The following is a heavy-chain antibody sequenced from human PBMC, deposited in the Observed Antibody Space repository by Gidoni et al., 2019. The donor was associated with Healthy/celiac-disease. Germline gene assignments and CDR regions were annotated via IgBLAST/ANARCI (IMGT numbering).Heavy chain of an antibody. CDR3: ARDQGFMVRGNYYYGMDV. CDR2: ISYDGSNK. CDR1: GFTFSSYA. V-gene: IGHV3-30-3*01. J-gene: IGHJ6*02. D-gene: IGHD3-10*01. Sequence: GGGVVQPGRSLRLSCAASGFTFSSYAMHWVRQAPGKGLEWVAVISYDGSNKYYADSVKGRFTISRDNSKNTLYLQMNSLRAEDTAVYYCARDQGFMVRGNYYYGMDVWGQGTTVTVSS.